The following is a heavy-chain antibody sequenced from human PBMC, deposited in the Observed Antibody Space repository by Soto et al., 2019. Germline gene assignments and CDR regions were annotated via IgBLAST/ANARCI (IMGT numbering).Heavy chain of an antibody. CDR1: GDSITNNHL. V-gene: IGHV4-4*02. J-gene: IGHJ6*02. CDR2: IYHTGIA. CDR3: VSKLGPYYYGLDV. Sequence: SETLSLTCTVYGDSITNNHLWSCVRQPPGKGPELIGEIYHTGIANYNPSLESRVAFSVDKSKNQFSLSLTSVTAADTAVYYCVSKLGPYYYGLDVWGQGTTVTVPS. D-gene: IGHD3-16*01.